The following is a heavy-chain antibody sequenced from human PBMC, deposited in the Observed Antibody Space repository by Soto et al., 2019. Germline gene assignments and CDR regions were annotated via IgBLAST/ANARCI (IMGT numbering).Heavy chain of an antibody. Sequence: SETLSLTCIVSGDSVTSGSYYWTWLRQPPGKGLEWIGYISYTGRTKYNPSLQSRVTISVDTSKNDFSLNLSSVTAADTAVYFCARHGDRVYAPMEYDYYGMDVWGQGTTVTVSS. V-gene: IGHV4-61*03. D-gene: IGHD2-8*01. CDR3: ARHGDRVYAPMEYDYYGMDV. CDR1: GDSVTSGSYY. CDR2: ISYTGRT. J-gene: IGHJ6*02.